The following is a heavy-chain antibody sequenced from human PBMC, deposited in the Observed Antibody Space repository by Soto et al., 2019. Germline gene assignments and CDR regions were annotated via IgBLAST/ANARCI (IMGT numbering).Heavy chain of an antibody. CDR2: IYRSGST. V-gene: IGHV4-4*02. Sequence: QVQLQESGPGLVKPSGTLSLTCAVSGGSISSDNWWNWVRQPPGKGLEWIGEIYRSGSTNYNPSLKSRVTISVEKSKNQFSLKLSSVTAADTAVYYCARDAGITMVRGGFDYWGLGTLVTVSS. CDR1: GGSISSDNW. J-gene: IGHJ4*02. D-gene: IGHD3-10*01. CDR3: ARDAGITMVRGGFDY.